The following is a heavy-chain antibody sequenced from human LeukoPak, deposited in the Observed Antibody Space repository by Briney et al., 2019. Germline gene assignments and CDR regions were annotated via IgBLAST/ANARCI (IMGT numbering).Heavy chain of an antibody. CDR3: AREWGGYCSSTSCYGMDV. V-gene: IGHV1-69*01. J-gene: IGHJ6*04. Sequence: ASVNVSCKASGGTFSSYAISWVRQAPGQGLEWMGGIIPIFGTANYAQKFQGRVTITADESTSTAYMELSSLRSEDTAVYYCAREWGGYCSSTSCYGMDVWGKGTTVTVSS. CDR1: GGTFSSYA. CDR2: IIPIFGTA. D-gene: IGHD2-2*01.